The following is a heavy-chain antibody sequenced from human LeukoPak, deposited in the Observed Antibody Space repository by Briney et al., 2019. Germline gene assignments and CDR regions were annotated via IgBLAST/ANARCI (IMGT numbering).Heavy chain of an antibody. D-gene: IGHD2-21*01. Sequence: GGSLRLSCAASGFTFSRYWMHWVRQAPGKGPVWVSRFTTDGNTNYADSVKGRFTISRDNAKNTLYPQMNSLRAEDTAVYYCARGYYGGRDYYLFDYWGQGTLVTVSS. V-gene: IGHV3-74*01. CDR3: ARGYYGGRDYYLFDY. CDR1: GFTFSRYW. J-gene: IGHJ4*02. CDR2: FTTDGNT.